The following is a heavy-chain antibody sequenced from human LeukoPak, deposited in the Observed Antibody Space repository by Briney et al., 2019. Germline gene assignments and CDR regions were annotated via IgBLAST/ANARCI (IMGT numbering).Heavy chain of an antibody. Sequence: SETLSLTCTVSGGSVSSGSYYWSWIRQPPGKGLEWIGYIYYSGSTNYNPSLKSRVIISVDTSKNQFSLKLSSVTAADTAVYYCARESVAGNFDYWGQGTLVTVSS. J-gene: IGHJ4*02. V-gene: IGHV4-61*01. CDR1: GGSVSSGSYY. D-gene: IGHD6-19*01. CDR2: IYYSGST. CDR3: ARESVAGNFDY.